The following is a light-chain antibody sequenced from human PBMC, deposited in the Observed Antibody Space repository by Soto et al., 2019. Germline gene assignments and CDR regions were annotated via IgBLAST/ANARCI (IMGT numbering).Light chain of an antibody. J-gene: IGLJ1*01. CDR3: ASYAGSQNYV. CDR1: SADVGGYNF. V-gene: IGLV2-8*01. Sequence: SVLPQPPSSSGSLGQSVTISCTGTSADVGGYNFVSWYQQHPGKAPKLMIFEVSQRPSGVPDRFSGSKSGNTASLTVSELQAEDEADYYCASYAGSQNYVFGTGTKVTVL. CDR2: EVS.